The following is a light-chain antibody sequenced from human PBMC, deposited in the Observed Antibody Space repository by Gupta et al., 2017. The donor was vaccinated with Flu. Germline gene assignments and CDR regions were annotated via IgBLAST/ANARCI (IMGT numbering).Light chain of an antibody. Sequence: QSALSQPRSVSGSPGQSVTISCTGTSSDVGGYNYVSWYQQRPGKAPKVIIYDVTKRPSGVTDRFSGSKSASTASLTISGLQGEDEADYYCCSYAGSYTQWVFGGGTKLTVL. V-gene: IGLV2-11*01. CDR1: SSDVGGYNY. CDR3: CSYAGSYTQWV. J-gene: IGLJ3*02. CDR2: DVT.